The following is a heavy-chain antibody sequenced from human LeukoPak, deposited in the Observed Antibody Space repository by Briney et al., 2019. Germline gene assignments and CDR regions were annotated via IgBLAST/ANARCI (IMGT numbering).Heavy chain of an antibody. CDR1: GGSISSSSYY. V-gene: IGHV4-39*01. CDR3: ARKYDFWSGYYDY. Sequence: SETLSLTCAVSGGSISSSSYYWGWIRQPPGKGLEWIGSIYYSGSTYYNPSLKSRVTISVDTSKNQFSLKLSSVTAADTAVYYCARKYDFWSGYYDYWGQGTLVTVSS. J-gene: IGHJ4*02. D-gene: IGHD3-3*01. CDR2: IYYSGST.